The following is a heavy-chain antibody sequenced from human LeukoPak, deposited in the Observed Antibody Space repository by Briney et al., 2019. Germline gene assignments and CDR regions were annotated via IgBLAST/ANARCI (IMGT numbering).Heavy chain of an antibody. V-gene: IGHV3-21*01. Sequence: PGGSLRLSRAASGFTFSSYSMNWVRQAPGKGLEWVSSISSSSSYIYYADSVKGRFTISRDNAKNSLYLQMNSLRAEDTAVYYCARDRKRYSSGWEANDYWGQGTLVTVSS. CDR1: GFTFSSYS. D-gene: IGHD6-19*01. CDR3: ARDRKRYSSGWEANDY. CDR2: ISSSSSYI. J-gene: IGHJ4*02.